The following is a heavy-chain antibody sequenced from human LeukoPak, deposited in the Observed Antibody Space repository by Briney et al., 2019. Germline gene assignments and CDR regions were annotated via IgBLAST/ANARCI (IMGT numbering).Heavy chain of an antibody. CDR3: AKTIFTVSYFDY. Sequence: PGGSLRLSCAASGFTFSSYAMSWVRQAPGKGLEWVSAISGSGGSTYYADYVKGRFTSSRDNSKNTLYLQMNSLRAEDTAVYYCAKTIFTVSYFDYWGQGTLVTVSS. CDR1: GFTFSSYA. CDR2: ISGSGGST. D-gene: IGHD4-17*01. J-gene: IGHJ4*02. V-gene: IGHV3-23*01.